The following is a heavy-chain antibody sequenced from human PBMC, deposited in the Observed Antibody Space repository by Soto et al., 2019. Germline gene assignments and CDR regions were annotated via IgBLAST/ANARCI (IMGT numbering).Heavy chain of an antibody. CDR2: IDWDDDK. V-gene: IGHV2-5*02. Sequence: QITLKESGPTLVKPTQTLTLTCTFSGFSLTETGMGVGWIRQPPGKALEWLALIDWDDDKRYSPSLKRGLTRSKDASKNQVVLTKTNVDSVDAATYYCAQTRYGYFDSGGQRTLITVSS. CDR3: AQTRYGYFDS. D-gene: IGHD3-16*01. J-gene: IGHJ4*01. CDR1: GFSLTETGMG.